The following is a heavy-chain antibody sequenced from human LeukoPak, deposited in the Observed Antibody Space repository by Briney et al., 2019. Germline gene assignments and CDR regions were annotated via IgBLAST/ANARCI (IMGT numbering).Heavy chain of an antibody. CDR1: GGSFIGYY. CDR3: AREFIGSSSSYYYAMDV. CDR2: INHSGST. Sequence: SEPLSLPCAVYGGSFIGYYWSWIRQPPGKGLEWIGEINHSGSTNYNPSLKSRVTISVDTSKNQFSLKLSSVTAADTAVYYCAREFIGSSSSYYYAMDVWGQGTTVTVSS. V-gene: IGHV4-34*01. J-gene: IGHJ6*02. D-gene: IGHD6-6*01.